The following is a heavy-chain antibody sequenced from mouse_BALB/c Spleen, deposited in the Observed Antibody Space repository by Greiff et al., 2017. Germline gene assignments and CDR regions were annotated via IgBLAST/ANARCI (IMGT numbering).Heavy chain of an antibody. J-gene: IGHJ4*01. CDR1: GYTFTSYW. V-gene: IGHV1-7*01. D-gene: IGHD3-1*01. CDR3: ARGISARANAMDY. CDR2: INPSTGYT. Sequence: VQLQQSGAELAKPGASVKMSCKASGYTFTSYWMHWVKQRPGQGLEWIGYINPSTGYTEYNQKFKDKATLTADKSSSTAYMQLSSLTSEDSAVYYCARGISARANAMDYWGQGISVTVSS.